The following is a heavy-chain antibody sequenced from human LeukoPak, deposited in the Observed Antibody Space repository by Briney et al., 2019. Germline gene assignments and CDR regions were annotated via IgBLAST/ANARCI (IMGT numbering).Heavy chain of an antibody. V-gene: IGHV4-34*01. D-gene: IGHD2-2*01. J-gene: IGHJ6*02. CDR3: ARARSYCSSTSCRSRYYYYGMDV. CDR1: GGSFSGYY. Sequence: PSETLSLTCAVYGGSFSGYYWSWLRQPPGKGLEWIGEINHSGSTNYNPSLKSRVTISVDTSKNQFSLKLSSVTAADTAVYYCARARSYCSSTSCRSRYYYYGMDVWGQGTTVTVSS. CDR2: INHSGST.